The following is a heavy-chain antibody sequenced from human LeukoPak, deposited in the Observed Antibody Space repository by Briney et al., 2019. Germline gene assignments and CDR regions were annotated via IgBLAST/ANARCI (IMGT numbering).Heavy chain of an antibody. CDR3: ARDFSWTGDYYYYGMDV. J-gene: IGHJ6*02. CDR2: IIPILGIA. V-gene: IGHV1-69*04. Sequence: SVKVSCKASGGTFSSYAISWVRQAPGQGLEWMGRIIPILGIANYAQKFQGRVTITADKSTSTAYMELSSLRSEDAAVYYCARDFSWTGDYYYYGMDVWGQGTTVTVSS. CDR1: GGTFSSYA. D-gene: IGHD3/OR15-3a*01.